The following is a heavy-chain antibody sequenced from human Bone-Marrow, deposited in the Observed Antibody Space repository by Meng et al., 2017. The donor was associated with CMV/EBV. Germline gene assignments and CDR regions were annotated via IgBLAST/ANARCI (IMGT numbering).Heavy chain of an antibody. J-gene: IGHJ4*02. CDR3: ARADSYYSYGLDI. V-gene: IGHV4-61*01. CDR2: IYYSGST. CDR1: GGSVSSGSYY. Sequence: SEPLSLTCTVSGGSVSSGSYYWSWIRQPPGKGLEWIGYIYYSGSTNYNPSLKSRVTVSVDTSKNQFSLKLRSVTAADTAVYYCARADSYYSYGLDIWGQGTLVTVSS. D-gene: IGHD5-18*01.